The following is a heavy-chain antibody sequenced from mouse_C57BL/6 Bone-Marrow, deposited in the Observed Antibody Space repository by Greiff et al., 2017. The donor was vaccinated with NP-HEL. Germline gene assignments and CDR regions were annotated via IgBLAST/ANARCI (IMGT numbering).Heavy chain of an antibody. D-gene: IGHD1-1*02. J-gene: IGHJ4*01. CDR2: IRTYNGNT. V-gene: IGHV1-67*01. CDR1: GYTFTDCA. CDR3: AREAGCYCYAMDY. Sequence: VQLQESGPEVVGPGVSVKISCKGSGYTFTDCALHWVKQSPAQRLEWIGVIRTYNGNTHYNQRFKGKATMTVDTSSSTAYMELARVTSEESAIYYCAREAGCYCYAMDYWGQGTSVTVSS.